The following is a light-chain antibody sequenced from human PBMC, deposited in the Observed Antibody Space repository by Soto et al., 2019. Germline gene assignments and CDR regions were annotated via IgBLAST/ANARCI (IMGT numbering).Light chain of an antibody. CDR2: DAS. CDR3: QQYDNLPLT. J-gene: IGKJ4*01. V-gene: IGKV1-33*01. Sequence: DIQMTQFPSSLSTSVGDRVTITCRASQSISSYLNWYQQKSGKAPKLLIYDASDLETGVPSRFSGSGSGTDFTFTINSLQPEDMATYYCQQYDNLPLTFGGGTKVDIK. CDR1: QSISSY.